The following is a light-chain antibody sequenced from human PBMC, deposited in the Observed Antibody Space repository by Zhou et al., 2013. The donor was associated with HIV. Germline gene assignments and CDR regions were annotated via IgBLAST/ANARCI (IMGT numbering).Light chain of an antibody. J-gene: IGKJ1*01. V-gene: IGKV1-5*03. CDR3: QQYNSYWT. Sequence: DVQLTQSPPILSASVGDKVTITCRASQSISSWLAWYQQKPGKVPKLLIHQASSLESGVPSRFSGSGSGTEFTLTISSLQPDDFATYYCQQYNSYWTFGQGTKVEI. CDR1: QSISSW. CDR2: QAS.